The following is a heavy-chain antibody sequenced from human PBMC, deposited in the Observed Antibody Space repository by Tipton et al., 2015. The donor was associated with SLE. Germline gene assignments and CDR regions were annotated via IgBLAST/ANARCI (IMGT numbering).Heavy chain of an antibody. CDR3: SSGAFDI. V-gene: IGHV4-59*12. J-gene: IGHJ3*02. CDR2: IYYSGST. CDR1: GGSISSYY. D-gene: IGHD1-14*01. Sequence: TLSLTCTVSGGSISSYYWSWIRQPAGKGLEWIGYIYYSGSTNYNPSLKSRVTISVDTSKNQFSLKLSSVTAADTRRPPRSSGAFDIWGQGTMVTVSS.